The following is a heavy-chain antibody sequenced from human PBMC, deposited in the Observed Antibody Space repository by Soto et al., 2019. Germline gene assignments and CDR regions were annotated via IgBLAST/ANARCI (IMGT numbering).Heavy chain of an antibody. CDR2: IYYSGGT. J-gene: IGHJ5*02. D-gene: IGHD3-3*01. Sequence: SETLSLTCTVSGGSISSGGYYWSWIRQHPGKGLEWIGYIYYSGGTYYNPSLKSRVTISVDTSKNQFSLKLSSVTAADTAVYYCAKSSHHYYDFWSGYGAAFDPWGQGTLVTVSS. CDR1: GGSISSGGYY. V-gene: IGHV4-31*03. CDR3: AKSSHHYYDFWSGYGAAFDP.